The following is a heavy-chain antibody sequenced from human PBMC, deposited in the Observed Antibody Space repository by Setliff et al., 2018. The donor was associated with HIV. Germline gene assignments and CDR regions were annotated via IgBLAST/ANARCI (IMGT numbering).Heavy chain of an antibody. Sequence: LRLSCEASGFTFSDYYMSWVRLAPGKGLEWLSIISTTGTTTYYADSVKGRFTISRDNARNLVFLQMNSLRAEDTAVYYCARDSSGQSTFLAPPWYFDLWGRGTLVTVSS. CDR1: GFTFSDYY. CDR2: ISTTGTTT. J-gene: IGHJ2*01. V-gene: IGHV3-11*04. CDR3: ARDSSGQSTFLAPPWYFDL. D-gene: IGHD2-2*01.